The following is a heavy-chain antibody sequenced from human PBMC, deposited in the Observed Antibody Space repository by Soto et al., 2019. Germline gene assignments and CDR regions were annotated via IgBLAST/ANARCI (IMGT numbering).Heavy chain of an antibody. J-gene: IGHJ6*03. CDR3: ARAQYDFWSGYYFPPKFNVSYYYMDV. V-gene: IGHV5-51*01. D-gene: IGHD3-3*01. Sequence: GESLKISCKGSGYSFTSYWIGWVRQMPGKGLEWMGIIYPGDSDTRYSPSFQGPVTISADKYISTAYLQWSSRKASDTAMYYCARAQYDFWSGYYFPPKFNVSYYYMDVWGKGTTVTVSS. CDR1: GYSFTSYW. CDR2: IYPGDSDT.